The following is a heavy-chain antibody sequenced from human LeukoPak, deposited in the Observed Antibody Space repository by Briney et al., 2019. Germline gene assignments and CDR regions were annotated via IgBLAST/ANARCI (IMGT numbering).Heavy chain of an antibody. D-gene: IGHD5-24*01. CDR1: GGSISSYY. CDR3: ARFGDGYLYYFDY. J-gene: IGHJ4*02. V-gene: IGHV4-59*01. Sequence: PSETLSLTCTVSGGSISSYYWSWIRQPPGKGLEWIGYIYYSGSTNYNPSLKSRVTISVDTSKNQFSLKLSSVTAADTAVYYCARFGDGYLYYFDYWGQGTLVTVS. CDR2: IYYSGST.